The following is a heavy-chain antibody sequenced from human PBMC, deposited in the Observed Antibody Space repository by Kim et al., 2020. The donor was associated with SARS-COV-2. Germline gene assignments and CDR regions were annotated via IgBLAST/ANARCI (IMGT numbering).Heavy chain of an antibody. CDR3: ARDSALWATFFSFDY. CDR2: ISYDGSNK. CDR1: GFTFSSYA. Sequence: GGSLRLSCAASGFTFSSYAMHWVRQAPGKGLEWVAVISYDGSNKYYADSVKGRFTISRDNSKNTLYLQMNSLRAEDTAVYYCARDSALWATFFSFDYWGQGTLVTVSS. J-gene: IGHJ4*02. D-gene: IGHD3-16*01. V-gene: IGHV3-30*04.